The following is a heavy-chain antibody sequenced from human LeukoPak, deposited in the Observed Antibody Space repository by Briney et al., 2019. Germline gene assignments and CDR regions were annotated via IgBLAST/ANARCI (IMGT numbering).Heavy chain of an antibody. J-gene: IGHJ6*02. CDR3: ARYLDQPIDCSGGSCYDGYYYGMDV. CDR1: GGSISSGDYS. D-gene: IGHD2-15*01. V-gene: IGHV4-30-4*01. CDR2: IYYSGST. Sequence: SETLSLTCTVSGGSISSGDYSWSWIRQPPGKGLEWIGYIYYSGSTYYNPSLKSRVTISVDTSKNQFSLKLSSVTAADTAVYYCARYLDQPIDCSGGSCYDGYYYGMDVWGQGTTVTVSS.